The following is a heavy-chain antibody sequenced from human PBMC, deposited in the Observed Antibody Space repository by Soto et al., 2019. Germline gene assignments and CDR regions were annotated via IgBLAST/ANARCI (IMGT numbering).Heavy chain of an antibody. CDR3: ARGGASAAARVLNWFDP. CDR1: GYTFTSYG. Sequence: QVQLVQSGAEVKKPGASVRVSCKASGYTFTSYGITWVRQAPGQGLEWMGWISAYNGDTNYAQKLQGRVTMTPDTSTSTAYMELRSLRSDDTAIYYCARGGASAAARVLNWFDPWGQGTLVTVSS. J-gene: IGHJ5*02. V-gene: IGHV1-18*01. D-gene: IGHD2-2*01. CDR2: ISAYNGDT.